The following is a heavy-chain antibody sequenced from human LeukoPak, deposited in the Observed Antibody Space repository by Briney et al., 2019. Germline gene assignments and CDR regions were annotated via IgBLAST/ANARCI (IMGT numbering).Heavy chain of an antibody. V-gene: IGHV1-2*02. Sequence: ASVKVSCKASGYIFTGYYMHWVRQAPGQGLEWMGWIDPHNGATHYAQKFQGRVTMSRDTSSSTDYMEVSRLRPDDTALYYCAREESRGRRRYFDLWGQGALVTVSS. CDR3: AREESRGRRRYFDL. CDR2: IDPHNGAT. D-gene: IGHD5-24*01. CDR1: GYIFTGYY. J-gene: IGHJ4*02.